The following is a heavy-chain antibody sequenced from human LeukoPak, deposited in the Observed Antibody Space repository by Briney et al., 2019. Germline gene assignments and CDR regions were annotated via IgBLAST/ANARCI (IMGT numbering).Heavy chain of an antibody. CDR3: AKSRAALVVRGVGPHS. Sequence: GGSLRLSCAASEFTFNSYAMSWVRQAPGKGLEWISTIAGSGGSTYYADSVKGRFTISRDNSNNALYLQMDSLRPEDTAVYYRAKSRAALVVRGVGPHSWGQGTLVTVSS. D-gene: IGHD3-10*01. V-gene: IGHV3-23*01. CDR1: EFTFNSYA. J-gene: IGHJ4*02. CDR2: IAGSGGST.